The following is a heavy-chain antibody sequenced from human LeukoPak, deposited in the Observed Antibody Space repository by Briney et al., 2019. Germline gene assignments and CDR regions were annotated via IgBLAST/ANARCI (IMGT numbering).Heavy chain of an antibody. D-gene: IGHD3-22*01. CDR2: INPNSGGT. Sequence: ALVKVSCKASGYTLTDYYMHWVRQAPGQGLEWMGRINPNSGGTNYAQKFQGRVTMTRDTSISTVYMELSRLRSDDTAVYYCARVGYYESSGYYEYWGQGTLVTVSS. V-gene: IGHV1-2*06. CDR1: GYTLTDYY. J-gene: IGHJ4*02. CDR3: ARVGYYESSGYYEY.